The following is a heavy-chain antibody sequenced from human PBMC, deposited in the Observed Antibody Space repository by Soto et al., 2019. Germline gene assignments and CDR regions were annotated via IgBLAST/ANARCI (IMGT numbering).Heavy chain of an antibody. Sequence: QVQLVQSGAELKKPGSSVKVSCKASGGTFTSHTIIAWVRQAPGQGPEWMGRIIPTLAIVDYAQKFQDRVTITADTPPSTAYMELRSLISEDTAVYYCARDERGYNYVSDYGLDVWGQGTSVTVSS. J-gene: IGHJ6*02. CDR1: GGTFTSHT. CDR2: IIPTLAIV. V-gene: IGHV1-69*08. CDR3: ARDERGYNYVSDYGLDV. D-gene: IGHD5-18*01.